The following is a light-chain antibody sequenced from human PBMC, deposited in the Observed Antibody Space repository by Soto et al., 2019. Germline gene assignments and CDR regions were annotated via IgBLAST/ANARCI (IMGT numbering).Light chain of an antibody. CDR3: SSYSGTNSNVI. CDR1: YSDIGDYNY. CDR2: EVT. J-gene: IGLJ2*01. V-gene: IGLV2-8*01. Sequence: SALTQPPSASGSPGQSVTISCAGTYSDIGDYNYVSWYQQHPDKVPKLIIYEVTKRPSGVPDRFSGSKSGYTASLTVSDLQPADEAVYYCSSYSGTNSNVIFGGGTKLTVL.